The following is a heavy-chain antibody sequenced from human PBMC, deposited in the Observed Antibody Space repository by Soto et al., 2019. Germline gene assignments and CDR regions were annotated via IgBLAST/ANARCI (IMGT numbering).Heavy chain of an antibody. CDR3: AKTWRGDVVGPAAIAY. V-gene: IGHV3-30*18. CDR1: GFTFSSYG. CDR2: ISDDGTNK. D-gene: IGHD2-2*01. J-gene: IGHJ4*02. Sequence: PGWSLRLSCAVSGFTFSSYGMHWVRQSPGKGLEWVAVISDDGTNKYYADSVKGRFTISRDNSKNTLYLQMNSLRAEDTAVYYCAKTWRGDVVGPAAIAYWGQGTLVTVSS.